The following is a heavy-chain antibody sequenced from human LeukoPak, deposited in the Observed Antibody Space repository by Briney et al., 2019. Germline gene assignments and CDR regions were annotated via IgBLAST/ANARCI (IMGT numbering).Heavy chain of an antibody. CDR1: GYTFTNYA. CDR3: ARVGFWSGKTSDY. D-gene: IGHD3-3*01. Sequence: ASVKVSCKASGYTFTNYAMNWVRQAPGQGLEWMGWINTNTGNPTYAQGFTGRFVFSLDTSVSTAYLQISSLKAEGTAVYYCARVGFWSGKTSDYWGQGTLVPVSS. V-gene: IGHV7-4-1*02. CDR2: INTNTGNP. J-gene: IGHJ4*02.